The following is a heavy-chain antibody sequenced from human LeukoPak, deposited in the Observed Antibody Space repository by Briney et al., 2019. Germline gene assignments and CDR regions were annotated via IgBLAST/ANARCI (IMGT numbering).Heavy chain of an antibody. D-gene: IGHD4-17*01. CDR2: ITPILCIA. V-gene: IGHV1-69*04. J-gene: IGHJ4*02. Sequence: VASVNVSYKASGGTFNIYAISWVRQAPGQGLEWMGSITPILCIANYAQKFQGRVTITADKSTSTAYMELSSLRSEDTAVYYCARGPDYGDYYFDYWGQGTLVTVSS. CDR1: GGTFNIYA. CDR3: ARGPDYGDYYFDY.